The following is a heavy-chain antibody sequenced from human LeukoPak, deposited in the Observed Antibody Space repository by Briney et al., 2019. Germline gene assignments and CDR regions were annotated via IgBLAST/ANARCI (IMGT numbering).Heavy chain of an antibody. CDR1: GFTFSSYW. CDR3: ARRIAAAAAPYYFDY. Sequence: GGSLRFSCAASGFTFSSYWMHWVRQAPGKGLLWVSRINSDGSSTSYADSVKGRFTISRDNAKNTLYLQMNSLRAEDTAVYYCARRIAAAAAPYYFDYWGQGTLVTVSS. J-gene: IGHJ4*02. D-gene: IGHD6-13*01. CDR2: INSDGSST. V-gene: IGHV3-74*01.